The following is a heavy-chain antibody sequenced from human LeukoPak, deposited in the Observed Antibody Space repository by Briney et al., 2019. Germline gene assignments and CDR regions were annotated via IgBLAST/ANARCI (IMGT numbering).Heavy chain of an antibody. J-gene: IGHJ5*02. CDR1: GYRFTSYW. V-gene: IGHV5-51*01. Sequence: GASLQISCKGSGYRFTSYWIGWVRQMPGKGLEWMGIIYPGDSDTRYSPSFQGQVTISADKSISTAYLQWSSLKASDTAMYYCARQGQNYYGSGSYMDDGFDPWGQGTLVTVSS. D-gene: IGHD3-10*01. CDR2: IYPGDSDT. CDR3: ARQGQNYYGSGSYMDDGFDP.